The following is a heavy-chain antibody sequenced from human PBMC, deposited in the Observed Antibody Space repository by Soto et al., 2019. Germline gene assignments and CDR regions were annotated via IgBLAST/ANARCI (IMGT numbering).Heavy chain of an antibody. V-gene: IGHV4-30-2*01. J-gene: IGHJ4*02. Sequence: SETLSLTCAVSGGSISSGGYSWSWIRQPPGKGLEWIGYIYHSGSTYYNPSLKSRVTISVDRSKNQFSLKLSSVTAADTAVYYCARGRGSGSSPGFAYWGQGTLVTVSS. CDR3: ARGRGSGSSPGFAY. D-gene: IGHD3-10*01. CDR1: GGSISSGGYS. CDR2: IYHSGST.